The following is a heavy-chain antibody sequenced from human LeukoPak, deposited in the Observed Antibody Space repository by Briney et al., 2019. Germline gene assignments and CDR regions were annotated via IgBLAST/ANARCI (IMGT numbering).Heavy chain of an antibody. CDR1: GFTFSSYE. V-gene: IGHV3-21*01. J-gene: IGHJ6*03. Sequence: GGSLRLSCAASGFTFSSYEMNWVRQAPGKGLEWVSSIGSSSSYIYYADSVKGRFTISRDNAKNSLYLQMNSLRAEDTAVYYCARDYSSGWYANMDVWGKGTTVTVSS. CDR2: IGSSSSYI. CDR3: ARDYSSGWYANMDV. D-gene: IGHD6-19*01.